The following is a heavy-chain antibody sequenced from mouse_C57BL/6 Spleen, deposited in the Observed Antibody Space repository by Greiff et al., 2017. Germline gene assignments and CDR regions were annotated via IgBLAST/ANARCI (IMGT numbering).Heavy chain of an antibody. CDR2: INYDGSST. CDR1: GFTFSDYY. Sequence: EVQLVESEGGLVQPGSSMKLSCTASGFTFSDYYMAWVRQVPEKGLEWVANINYDGSSTYYLDSLKSRFIISRDNAKNILYLQMSSLKSEDTATYYCARDKNYEVYFDYWGQGTTLTVSS. D-gene: IGHD2-4*01. CDR3: ARDKNYEVYFDY. J-gene: IGHJ2*01. V-gene: IGHV5-16*01.